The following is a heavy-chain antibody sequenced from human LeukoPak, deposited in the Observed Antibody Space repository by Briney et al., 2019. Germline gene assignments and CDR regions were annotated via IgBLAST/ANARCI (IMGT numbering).Heavy chain of an antibody. Sequence: SVKVSCKASGGTFSSYAISWVRQAPGQGLEWMGGIIPIIGTANYAQTFQGRVTITTDESTSTAYMELSSLRSEDTAVYYCAVQRTAMVTVDYWGQGTLVTVSP. CDR2: IIPIIGTA. CDR1: GGTFSSYA. V-gene: IGHV1-69*05. D-gene: IGHD5-18*01. CDR3: AVQRTAMVTVDY. J-gene: IGHJ4*02.